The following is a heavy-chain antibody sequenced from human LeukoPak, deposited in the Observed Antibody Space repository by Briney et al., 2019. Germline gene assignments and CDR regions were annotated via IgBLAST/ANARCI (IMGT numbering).Heavy chain of an antibody. CDR3: ARRGYSDGSDY. D-gene: IGHD5-18*01. CDR1: GGSFSGYY. Sequence: SETLSLTCAVYGGSFSGYYWSWIRQPPGKGLEWIGDINHSGSTNYNPSLKSRVTISVDTSKNQFSLKLSSVTAAGTAVYYCARRGYSDGSDYWGQGTLVTVSS. J-gene: IGHJ4*02. V-gene: IGHV4-34*01. CDR2: INHSGST.